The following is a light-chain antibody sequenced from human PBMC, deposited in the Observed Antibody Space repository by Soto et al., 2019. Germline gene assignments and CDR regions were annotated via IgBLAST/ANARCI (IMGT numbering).Light chain of an antibody. CDR3: CSDGTGSGEV. Sequence: QSALTQPASVSASPGESIIISCTGTSSDVGGQNWVSWYQQHPGKAPKLMIYAVNKRPSGVANRFSGSKSGTTASLTIAGREEEEEEDYCHCSDGTGSGEVFGTGTKLTVL. CDR1: SSDVGGQNW. J-gene: IGLJ1*01. V-gene: IGLV2-14*01. CDR2: AVN.